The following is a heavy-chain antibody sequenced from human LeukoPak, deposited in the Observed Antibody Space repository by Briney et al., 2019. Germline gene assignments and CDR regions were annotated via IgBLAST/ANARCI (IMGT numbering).Heavy chain of an antibody. CDR3: ARGLLGSP. Sequence: GGSLRLSCAASGFTFSSYDMNWVRQAPGKGLEWVSYVSYNVVTIYYADSVKGRFTVSRDNAKNSLSLQMNSLRAEDTAVYYCARGLLGSPWGQGTLVTVSS. J-gene: IGHJ5*02. V-gene: IGHV3-48*03. CDR1: GFTFSSYD. CDR2: VSYNVVTI. D-gene: IGHD2-21*02.